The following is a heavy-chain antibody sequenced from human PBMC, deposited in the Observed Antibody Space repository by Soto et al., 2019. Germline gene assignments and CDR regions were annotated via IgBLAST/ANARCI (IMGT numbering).Heavy chain of an antibody. J-gene: IGHJ4*02. CDR1: GFTFSNYA. D-gene: IGHD6-13*01. CDR2: ISGSGGST. CDR3: AKDQGSSWYEIDY. Sequence: EVQLLESGGGLVQPGGSLRLSCAASGFTFSNYAVTWVRQAPGKGLEWVSTISGSGGSTYYADSVKGRLTISRDNSKNTLYLQMNSLTAEDTAVYYCAKDQGSSWYEIDYWGQGTLVTVSS. V-gene: IGHV3-23*01.